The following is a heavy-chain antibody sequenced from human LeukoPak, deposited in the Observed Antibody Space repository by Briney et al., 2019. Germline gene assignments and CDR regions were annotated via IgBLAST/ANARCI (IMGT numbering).Heavy chain of an antibody. V-gene: IGHV3-30*18. Sequence: GRSLRLSCAASEFTFSSYGMHWVRQAPGKGLEWVAVISYDGSNKYYADSVKGRFAISRDNSKNTLYLQMNSLRAEDTAVYYCAKDLSSGWCDYWGQGTLVTVSS. CDR1: EFTFSSYG. J-gene: IGHJ4*02. CDR3: AKDLSSGWCDY. D-gene: IGHD6-19*01. CDR2: ISYDGSNK.